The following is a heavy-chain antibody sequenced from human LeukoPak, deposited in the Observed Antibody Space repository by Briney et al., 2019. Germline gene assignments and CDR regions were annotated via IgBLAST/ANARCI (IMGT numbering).Heavy chain of an antibody. CDR1: GFTFSSYG. V-gene: IGHV3-30*02. J-gene: IGHJ4*02. Sequence: GGSLRLSCAASGFTFSSYGMHWVRQAPGKGLEWVAFIRYDGSNKYYADSVKGRFTISRDNSKNTLYLQMNSLRAEDTAVYYCAKTHYGSGSYHLNQIDYWGQGTLVTVSS. CDR2: IRYDGSNK. CDR3: AKTHYGSGSYHLNQIDY. D-gene: IGHD3-10*01.